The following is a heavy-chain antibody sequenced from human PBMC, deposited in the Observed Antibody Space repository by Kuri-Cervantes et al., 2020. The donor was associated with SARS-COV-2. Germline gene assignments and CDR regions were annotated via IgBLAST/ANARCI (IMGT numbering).Heavy chain of an antibody. D-gene: IGHD1-26*01. Sequence: SETLSLTCAVYGGSFSGYYWSWIRQPPGKGLEWIGEINHSGSTNYNPSLKSRVTISVDTSKNQFSLKLSSVTAADTAVYYCARGPGGNYYHAFDIWGQGTMVTVSS. J-gene: IGHJ3*02. V-gene: IGHV4-34*01. CDR2: INHSGST. CDR1: GGSFSGYY. CDR3: ARGPGGNYYHAFDI.